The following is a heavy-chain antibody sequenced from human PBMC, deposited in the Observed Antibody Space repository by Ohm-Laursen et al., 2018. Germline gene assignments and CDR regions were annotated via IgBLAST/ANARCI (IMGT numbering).Heavy chain of an antibody. CDR3: ARQGPDVRYFDWLSHDY. CDR1: GYSFTSYW. V-gene: IGHV5-51*01. CDR2: IYPGDSDT. Sequence: ESLRISCKGSGYSFTSYWIGWVRQMPGKGLEWMGIIYPGDSDTRYSPSFQGQVTISADKSISTVYLQWSSLKASDTAMYYCARQGPDVRYFDWLSHDYWGQGTLVTVTS. D-gene: IGHD3-9*01. J-gene: IGHJ4*02.